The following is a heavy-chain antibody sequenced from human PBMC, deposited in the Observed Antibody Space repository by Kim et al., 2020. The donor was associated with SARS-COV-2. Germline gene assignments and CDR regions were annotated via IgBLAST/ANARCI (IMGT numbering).Heavy chain of an antibody. CDR3: ASVAAAGPTVYYYYGMDV. V-gene: IGHV3-21*01. CDR2: ISSSSSYI. Sequence: GGSLRLSCAASGFTFSSYSMNWVRQAPGKGLEWVSSISSSSSYIYYADSVKGRFTTSRDNAKNSLYLQMNSLRAEDTAVYYCASVAAAGPTVYYYYGMDVWGQGTTVTVSS. D-gene: IGHD6-13*01. CDR1: GFTFSSYS. J-gene: IGHJ6*02.